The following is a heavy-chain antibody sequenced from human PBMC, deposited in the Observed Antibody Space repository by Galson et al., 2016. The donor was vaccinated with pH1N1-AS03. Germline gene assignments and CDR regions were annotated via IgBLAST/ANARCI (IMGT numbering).Heavy chain of an antibody. J-gene: IGHJ6*02. Sequence: LSLTCTLSGDSIGGYYWSWVRQPAGEGLQWLGRMYASGDTLYNPTLKSRLTMSVDTSKNHFSLKLNSVTAADTAVYYCARERQWVSGDSGPRYGMDVWGQGTTVTVSS. CDR3: ARERQWVSGDSGPRYGMDV. CDR1: GDSIGGYY. CDR2: MYASGDT. D-gene: IGHD3-10*02. V-gene: IGHV4-4*07.